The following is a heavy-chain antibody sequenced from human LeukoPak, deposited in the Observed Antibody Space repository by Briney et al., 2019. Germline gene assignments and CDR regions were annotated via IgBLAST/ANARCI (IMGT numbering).Heavy chain of an antibody. Sequence: ASVKVSCKASGYTFTGYYMHWVRQAPGQGLEWMGWINPNSGGTNYAQKFQGRVTKTRDTSISTAYMELSRLRSDDTAVYYCARGAPRGDCSSTSCYTDRWDYWGPGTPVTVSS. D-gene: IGHD2-2*02. J-gene: IGHJ4*02. CDR3: ARGAPRGDCSSTSCYTDRWDY. CDR2: INPNSGGT. V-gene: IGHV1-2*02. CDR1: GYTFTGYY.